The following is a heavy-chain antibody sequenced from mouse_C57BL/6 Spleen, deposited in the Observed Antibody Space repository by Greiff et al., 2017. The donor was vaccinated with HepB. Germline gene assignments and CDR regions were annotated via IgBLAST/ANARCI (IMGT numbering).Heavy chain of an antibody. CDR3: ARSGYYYGSSHWYFDV. D-gene: IGHD1-1*01. CDR1: GYAFSSSW. CDR2: IYPGDGDT. V-gene: IGHV1-82*01. Sequence: VKLQQSGPELVKPGASVKISCKASGYAFSSSWMNWVKQRPGKGLEWIGRIYPGDGDTNYNGKFKGKATLTADKSSSTAYMQLSSLTSEDSAVYFCARSGYYYGSSHWYFDVWGTGTTVTVSS. J-gene: IGHJ1*03.